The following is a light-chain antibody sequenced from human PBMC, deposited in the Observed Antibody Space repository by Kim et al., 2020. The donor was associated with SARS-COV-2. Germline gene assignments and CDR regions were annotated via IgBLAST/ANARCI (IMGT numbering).Light chain of an antibody. CDR1: NSDIGTYNY. Sequence: QSALTQPASVSGSPGQSITISCTGTNSDIGTYNYVSWYQQYPGKAPILMIYDVSNRPSGASNRFSGSKSGNTASLTISELQADDEADYYCSSYTTRRPPVFGGGTQLTVL. J-gene: IGLJ2*01. CDR3: SSYTTRRPPV. V-gene: IGLV2-14*03. CDR2: DVS.